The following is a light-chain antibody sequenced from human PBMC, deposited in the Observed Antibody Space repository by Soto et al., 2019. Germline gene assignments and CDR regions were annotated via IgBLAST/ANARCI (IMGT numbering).Light chain of an antibody. CDR2: LNSDGSH. CDR1: SGHSSYA. Sequence: QLVLTQSPSASASLGASVKLTCTLSSGHSSYAIAWHQQQPEKGPRYLMKLNSDGSHSKGDGIPDRFSGSSSGAERYLTISSLQSGDEADYYCQTWGTGIHGVFGGGTQLTVL. CDR3: QTWGTGIHGV. J-gene: IGLJ3*02. V-gene: IGLV4-69*01.